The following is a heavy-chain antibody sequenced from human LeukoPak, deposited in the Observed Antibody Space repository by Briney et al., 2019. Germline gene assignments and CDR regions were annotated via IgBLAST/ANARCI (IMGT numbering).Heavy chain of an antibody. J-gene: IGHJ4*02. D-gene: IGHD1-26*01. V-gene: IGHV1-2*02. CDR1: GYTFTGYY. CDR3: ARGRVGATLMDY. Sequence: ASVKVSCKASGYTFTGYYMHWVRQAPGQGFEWMGWINPNSGGTNYAQKFQGRVTMTRDTSISTAYMELSRLRSDDTAVYYCARGRVGATLMDYWGQGTLVTVSS. CDR2: INPNSGGT.